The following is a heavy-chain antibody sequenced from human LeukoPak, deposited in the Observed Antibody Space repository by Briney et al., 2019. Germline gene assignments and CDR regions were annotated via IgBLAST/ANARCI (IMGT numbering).Heavy chain of an antibody. J-gene: IGHJ5*02. V-gene: IGHV3-30*02. Sequence: SGGSLRLSCAASGFTFDDYAMHWVRHAPGKGLEWVAFIRYDGSNKYYADSVKGRFTISRDNSKNTLYLQMNSLRAEDTAVYYCAKGRTGYCSGGSCLNWFDPWGQGTLVTVSS. CDR1: GFTFDDYA. CDR2: IRYDGSNK. D-gene: IGHD2-15*01. CDR3: AKGRTGYCSGGSCLNWFDP.